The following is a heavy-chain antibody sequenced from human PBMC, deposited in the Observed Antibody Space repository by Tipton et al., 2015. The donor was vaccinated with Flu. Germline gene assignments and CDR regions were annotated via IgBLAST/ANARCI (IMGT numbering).Heavy chain of an antibody. CDR3: ARGRPKGYGGYYMDV. V-gene: IGHV4-34*01. Sequence: TLSLTCAVYGGSFSGYYWSWIRQPPGKGLEWIGEINHSGSTNYNPSLKSRVTISVDTPKNQFSLKLSSVTAADTAVYYCARGRPKGYGGYYMDVWGKGTTVTVSS. D-gene: IGHD3-10*01. J-gene: IGHJ6*03. CDR1: GGSFSGYY. CDR2: INHSGST.